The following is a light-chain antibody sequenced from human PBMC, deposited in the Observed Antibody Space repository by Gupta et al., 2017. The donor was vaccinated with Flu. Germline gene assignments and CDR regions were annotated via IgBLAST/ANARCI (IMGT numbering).Light chain of an antibody. Sequence: PAQPASISGTLRLIPLHSNRYSYLDWYLQKPVQSPQLLIYLCSNRASGVPDRFSGSGSGTDFTLKISRVEAEDVGVYYCMQARQTLRIAFGQGTRLEIK. CDR3: MQARQTLRIA. CDR2: LCS. CDR1: LIPLHSNRYSY. J-gene: IGKJ5*01. V-gene: IGKV2-28*01.